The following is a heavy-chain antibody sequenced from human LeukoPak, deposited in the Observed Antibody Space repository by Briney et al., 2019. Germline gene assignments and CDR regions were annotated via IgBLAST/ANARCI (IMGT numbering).Heavy chain of an antibody. D-gene: IGHD3-22*01. CDR2: IWYDGSNE. CDR1: GFTVSSYG. Sequence: GTSLRLSCAASGFTVSSYGMHWVRQAPARGLEWVAVIWYDGSNEYYADSVKGRFTLSRDNSKNTLYLQINSLRAEDTAVYYCARDAGLSSGYYTPRPLDYWGQGTLVTVSS. CDR3: ARDAGLSSGYYTPRPLDY. J-gene: IGHJ4*02. V-gene: IGHV3-33*01.